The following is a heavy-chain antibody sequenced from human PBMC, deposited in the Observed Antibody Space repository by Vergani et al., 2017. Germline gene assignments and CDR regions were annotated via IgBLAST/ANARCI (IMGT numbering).Heavy chain of an antibody. J-gene: IGHJ6*03. Sequence: QVQLVQSGSELKKPGASVKVSCKASGGTFSSYAISWVRPAPGQGLEWMGGIIPIFGTANYAQKFQGRVTITADESTSTAYMELSSLRSEDTAVYYCARAYPGGPINYYYYYMDVWGKGTTVTVSS. D-gene: IGHD3-10*01. V-gene: IGHV1-69*01. CDR1: GGTFSSYA. CDR2: IIPIFGTA. CDR3: ARAYPGGPINYYYYYMDV.